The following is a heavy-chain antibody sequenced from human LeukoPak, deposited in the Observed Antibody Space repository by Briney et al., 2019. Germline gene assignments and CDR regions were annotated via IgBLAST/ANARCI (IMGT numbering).Heavy chain of an antibody. Sequence: PGGSLRLSCAASGFTFSSYAMHWVRQAPGKGLEWVAVISYDGSNEYYADTVKGRFTVSRDNSKNTLYLQMNSLRRDDTAVYFCARERGIVVVPAATEGRTGYYYYYMDVWGRGTTVTVSS. CDR3: ARERGIVVVPAATEGRTGYYYYYMDV. V-gene: IGHV3-30-3*01. D-gene: IGHD2-2*01. CDR2: ISYDGSNE. J-gene: IGHJ6*03. CDR1: GFTFSSYA.